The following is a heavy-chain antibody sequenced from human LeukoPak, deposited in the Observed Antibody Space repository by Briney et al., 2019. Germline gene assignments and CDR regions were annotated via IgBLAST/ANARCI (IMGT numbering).Heavy chain of an antibody. V-gene: IGHV3-7*05. D-gene: IGHD1-26*01. J-gene: IGHJ5*02. CDR2: INQDGSEK. CDR3: ARDRGRNLFDT. CDR1: GFTFSTYW. Sequence: GGSLRLSCAASGFTFSTYWMSWVRQDPGKGLEWGANINQDGSEKDYVDSVKGRFTISRDNAKNALYLQMNRLRVEDTAVYYCARDRGRNLFDTWGQGTLVTVSS.